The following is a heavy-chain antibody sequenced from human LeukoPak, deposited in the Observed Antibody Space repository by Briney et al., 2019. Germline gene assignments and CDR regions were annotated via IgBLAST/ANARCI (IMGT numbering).Heavy chain of an antibody. V-gene: IGHV3-66*02. Sequence: PGGSLRLSCAASGFTVSSNYMSWVRQAPGKGLEWVSVIYSGGSTYYADSVKGRFTISRDNSKNTLYLQMNSLRAEDTAVYYCARARXYGSGSRRWXXYYYMXVWGKGTT. D-gene: IGHD3-10*01. CDR2: IYSGGST. J-gene: IGHJ6*03. CDR1: GFTVSSNY. CDR3: ARARXYGSGSRRWXXYYYMXV.